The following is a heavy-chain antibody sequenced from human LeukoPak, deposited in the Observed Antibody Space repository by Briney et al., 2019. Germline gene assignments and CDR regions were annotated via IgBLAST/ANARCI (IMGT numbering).Heavy chain of an antibody. CDR2: IYYNAST. D-gene: IGHD5-24*01. CDR1: GGSISRCY. CDR3: ARHPRDGYNSPYFYYGVAV. Sequence: PSETLSLTCSVSGGSISRCYWSWIRQPPGKGLEWIGDIYYNASTNYNPSLKSRVTISVDTSKNQFSLKLSSVTAADTAVYYCARHPRDGYNSPYFYYGVAVWGHGTTVTVSS. J-gene: IGHJ6*02. V-gene: IGHV4-59*08.